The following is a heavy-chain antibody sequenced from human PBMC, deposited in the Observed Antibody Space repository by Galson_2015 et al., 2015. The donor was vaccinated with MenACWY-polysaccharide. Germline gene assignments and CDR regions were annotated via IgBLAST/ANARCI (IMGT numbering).Heavy chain of an antibody. V-gene: IGHV1-8*01. CDR1: GYTFSSYD. CDR3: TRIIARKHTFVDS. CDR2: MNPNSGNT. D-gene: IGHD2-21*01. J-gene: IGHJ4*02. Sequence: SAKVSCKASGYTFSSYDINWVRQASGQGLEWMGWMNPNSGNTGYAQKFQGRVAMTRDTATSKDYMELRMLRYDDTAVYYCTRIIARKHTFVDSWGQGTLVSVS.